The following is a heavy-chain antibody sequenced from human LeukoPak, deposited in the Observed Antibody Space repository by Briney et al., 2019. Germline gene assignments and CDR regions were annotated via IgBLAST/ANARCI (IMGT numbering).Heavy chain of an antibody. V-gene: IGHV3-21*01. Sequence: PGGSLRLSCAASGFTFSSYSMNWVRQAPGEGLEWVSCISSSSSYIYYADSVKGRFTISRDNAKKSLYLQMNSLRAEDTAVYYCARGPSEYYYGSGSYSDYWGQGILVTVSS. CDR2: ISSSSSYI. CDR1: GFTFSSYS. CDR3: ARGPSEYYYGSGSYSDY. J-gene: IGHJ4*02. D-gene: IGHD3-10*01.